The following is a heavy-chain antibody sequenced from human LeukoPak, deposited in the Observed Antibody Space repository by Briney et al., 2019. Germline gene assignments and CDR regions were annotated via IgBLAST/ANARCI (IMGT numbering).Heavy chain of an antibody. CDR1: GFTFSDYY. D-gene: IGHD4-17*01. CDR2: ISSSSSYT. V-gene: IGHV3-11*06. J-gene: IGHJ6*04. Sequence: GGSLRLSCAASGFTFSDYYMSWIRQAPGKGLEWVSYISSSSSYTNYADSVKGRFTISRDNAKNSVYLQMNSLRAEDTAVYYCARDSTYGDYVYYYYGMDVWGKGTTVTVSS. CDR3: ARDSTYGDYVYYYYGMDV.